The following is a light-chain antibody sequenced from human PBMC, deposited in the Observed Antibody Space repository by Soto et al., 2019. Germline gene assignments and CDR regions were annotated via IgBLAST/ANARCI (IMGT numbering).Light chain of an antibody. CDR1: QTVRNNY. CDR3: QQYSHSLWT. J-gene: IGKJ1*01. V-gene: IGKV3-20*01. CDR2: DAS. Sequence: VWKQSTGLLSLSPGEIATVSCVSSQTVRNNYLAWYQQKPGQAPRLLIYDASSRATGIPDRFSGSGSGTDFTLTISRLEPEYYAVYYCQQYSHSLWTFGQGTKVDIK.